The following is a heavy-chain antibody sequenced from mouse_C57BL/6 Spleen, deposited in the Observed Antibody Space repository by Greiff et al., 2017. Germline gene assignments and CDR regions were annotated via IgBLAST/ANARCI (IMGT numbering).Heavy chain of an antibody. CDR2: ISYDGSN. CDR3: ARDAGSSWYFDV. Sequence: EVKLMESGPGLVKPSQSLSLTCSVTGYSITSGYYWNWIRQFPGNKLEWMGYISYDGSNNYNPSLKNRISITRDTSKNQFFLKLNSVTTEDTATYYCARDAGSSWYFDVWGTGTTVTVSS. D-gene: IGHD1-1*01. CDR1: GYSITSGYY. V-gene: IGHV3-6*01. J-gene: IGHJ1*03.